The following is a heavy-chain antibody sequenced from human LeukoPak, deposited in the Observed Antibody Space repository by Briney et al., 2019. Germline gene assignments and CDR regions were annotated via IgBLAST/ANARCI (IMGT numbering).Heavy chain of an antibody. J-gene: IGHJ4*02. V-gene: IGHV3-30*01. CDR1: GFTFSSYA. CDR2: ISYDGSNK. Sequence: GRSLRLSCAASGFTFSSYAMHWVRQAPGKGLEWVAVISYDGSNKYYADSVKGRFTISRDNSKDTLYLQMNSLRAEDTAVYYCARVPNYYDSSGFTDYWGQGTLVTVSS. D-gene: IGHD3-22*01. CDR3: ARVPNYYDSSGFTDY.